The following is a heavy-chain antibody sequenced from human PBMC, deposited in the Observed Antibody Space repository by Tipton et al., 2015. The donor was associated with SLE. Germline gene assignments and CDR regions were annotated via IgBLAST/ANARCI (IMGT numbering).Heavy chain of an antibody. Sequence: SLRLSCAASGFTFSSHWMYWVRQAPGKGLKWVANIKPDGSGKYYVDSVKGRFTISRDNAKNLLFLQLDSLRVEDTAVYYCARDSLSAPYAFDIWGRGTMVTVSS. CDR2: IKPDGSGK. CDR3: ARDSLSAPYAFDI. J-gene: IGHJ3*02. V-gene: IGHV3-7*01. D-gene: IGHD3-16*01. CDR1: GFTFSSHW.